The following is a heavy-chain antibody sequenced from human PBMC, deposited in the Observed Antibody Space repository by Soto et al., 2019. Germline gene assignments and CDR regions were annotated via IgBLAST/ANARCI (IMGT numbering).Heavy chain of an antibody. J-gene: IGHJ4*02. V-gene: IGHV3-66*01. CDR2: IYSGGST. CDR3: ARGPREDPFVSGSSTLAY. D-gene: IGHD3-10*01. Sequence: EVQLVESGGGLVQPGGSLRLSCAASGFTVSSNYMSWVRQAPGKGLEWVSVIYSGGSTYYADSEKGRFTISRDNSKNTLHLQMNSLRAEDTALYYGARGPREDPFVSGSSTLAYWGQGPLFTVPS. CDR1: GFTVSSNY.